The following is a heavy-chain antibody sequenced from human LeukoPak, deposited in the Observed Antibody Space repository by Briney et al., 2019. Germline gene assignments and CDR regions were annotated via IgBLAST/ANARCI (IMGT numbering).Heavy chain of an antibody. CDR3: AKPKQLVRSGYFDY. D-gene: IGHD6-13*01. CDR2: ISYDGSNK. V-gene: IGHV3-30*18. Sequence: PGGSLRLSCAASGFTFSSYGMHWVRQAPGKGLEWVAVISYDGSNKYYADSVKGRFTISRDNSKNTLYLQMNSLRAEDTAVYYCAKPKQLVRSGYFDYWGQGTLVTVSS. CDR1: GFTFSSYG. J-gene: IGHJ4*02.